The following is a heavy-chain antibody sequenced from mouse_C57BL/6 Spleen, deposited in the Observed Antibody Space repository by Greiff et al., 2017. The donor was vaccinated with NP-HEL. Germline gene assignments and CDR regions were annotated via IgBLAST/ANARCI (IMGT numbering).Heavy chain of an antibody. CDR2: IISGSSTI. J-gene: IGHJ1*03. CDR1: GFTFSDYG. Sequence: EVMLVESGGGLVKPGGSLKLSCAASGFTFSDYGMHWVRQAPEKGLEWVAYIISGSSTIYYADTVKGRFTISRDNAKNTLFLQMTSLRSEDTAMYYCARPSTTWYFDVWGTGTTVTVSS. V-gene: IGHV5-17*01. CDR3: ARPSTTWYFDV. D-gene: IGHD1-1*01.